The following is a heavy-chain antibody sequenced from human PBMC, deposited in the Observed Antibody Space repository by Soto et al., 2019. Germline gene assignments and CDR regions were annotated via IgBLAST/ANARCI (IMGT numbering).Heavy chain of an antibody. J-gene: IGHJ6*02. Sequence: PGGSLRLSCAASGFTFSSYAMSWVRQAPGKGLEWVSAISGSGGSTYYADSVKGRFTITRDNSKNTLYLQMNSLRAEDTAIYYCSKEGVLSLTVVVINYGMDVWGQGTTVTVSS. CDR2: ISGSGGST. CDR3: SKEGVLSLTVVVINYGMDV. D-gene: IGHD3-22*01. V-gene: IGHV3-23*01. CDR1: GFTFSSYA.